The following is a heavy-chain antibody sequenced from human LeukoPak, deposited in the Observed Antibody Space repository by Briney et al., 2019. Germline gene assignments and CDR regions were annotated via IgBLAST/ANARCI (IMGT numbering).Heavy chain of an antibody. CDR2: ISAYNGNT. D-gene: IGHD2-15*01. J-gene: IGHJ5*02. CDR3: ATNPVVAALNWFDP. V-gene: IGHV1-18*01. CDR1: GYTFTSYG. Sequence: ASVNVSCKASGYTFTSYGISWVRQAPGQGLEWMGWISAYNGNTNYAQKFQGRVTMTEDTSTDTAYMELSSLRSEDTAVYYCATNPVVAALNWFDPWGQGTLVTVSS.